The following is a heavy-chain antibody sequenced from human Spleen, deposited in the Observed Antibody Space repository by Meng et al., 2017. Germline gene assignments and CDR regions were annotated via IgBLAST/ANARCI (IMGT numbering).Heavy chain of an antibody. CDR2: INPSGGST. V-gene: IGHV1-46*01. J-gene: IGHJ4*02. D-gene: IGHD3-10*01. CDR3: ARGTPGRSYSDY. Sequence: QVQLVQSGAEVKNPGASVKVSCKASGYTFTSYYMHWVRQAPGQGLEWMGIINPSGGSTSYAPKFQGRVTVSADRPTATAYMELRSLRSDDTAVYYCARGTPGRSYSDYWGQGTLVTVSS. CDR1: GYTFTSYY.